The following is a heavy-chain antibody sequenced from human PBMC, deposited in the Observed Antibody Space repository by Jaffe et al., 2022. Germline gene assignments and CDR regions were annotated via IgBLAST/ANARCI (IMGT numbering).Heavy chain of an antibody. CDR3: ATDVAGYTRNQAWFDP. CDR1: GYSFTSYA. J-gene: IGHJ5*02. V-gene: IGHV7-4-1*01. D-gene: IGHD2-2*02. Sequence: QVQLVQSGSELKKPGASVKVSCQASGYSFTSYAINWVRQAPGEGLEWVGWINTNTGNTRYAPGFAGRFVFSLDTSVNTANLQIDSLRAEDTAVYFCATDVAGYTRNQAWFDPWGQGTLVTVSS. CDR2: INTNTGNT.